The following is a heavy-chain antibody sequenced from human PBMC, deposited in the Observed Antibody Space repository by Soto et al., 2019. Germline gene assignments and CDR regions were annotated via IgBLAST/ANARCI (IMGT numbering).Heavy chain of an antibody. J-gene: IGHJ4*02. CDR3: ARGIGYSAQDY. V-gene: IGHV3-74*01. CDR1: GFTFSSSW. D-gene: IGHD1-1*01. Sequence: GGSLRLSCVVSGFTFSSSWMHWVRQGPGKGLVWVSRMNPDGSAINYADSVKGRFTISRDNAKNTLYLQMDSLRAEDTALYFCARGIGYSAQDYWGQGTLVTVSS. CDR2: MNPDGSAI.